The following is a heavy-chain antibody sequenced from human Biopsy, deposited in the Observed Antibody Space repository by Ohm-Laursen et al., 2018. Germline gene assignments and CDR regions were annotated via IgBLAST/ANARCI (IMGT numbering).Heavy chain of an antibody. Sequence: TLSLTCSVSGDSISSSTYYWGWIRQPPGKGLEWIGTIRNTYFRTSLKSRVTMSVDTSKNQFSLKRSSVTAADTGVYYCAKTRNDYGGFYFDYWGRGTLVTVSS. CDR3: AKTRNDYGGFYFDY. J-gene: IGHJ4*02. D-gene: IGHD4/OR15-4a*01. V-gene: IGHV4-39*01. CDR1: GDSISSSTYY. CDR2: IRNT.